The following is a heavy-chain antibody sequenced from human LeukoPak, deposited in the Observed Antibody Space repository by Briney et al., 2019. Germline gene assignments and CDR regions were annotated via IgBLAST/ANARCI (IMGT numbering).Heavy chain of an antibody. J-gene: IGHJ4*02. CDR3: ARASNSPFDY. V-gene: IGHV3-48*03. D-gene: IGHD2-21*01. CDR2: IYTDSNI. CDR1: GFTFSSYE. Sequence: GGSLRLSCAASGFTFSSYEMSWVRQAPGKGLEWVSHIYTDSNIYQADSVKGRLTISRDNAKNTLYLQMNSLRAEDTAVYYCARASNSPFDYWGQGTLVTVSS.